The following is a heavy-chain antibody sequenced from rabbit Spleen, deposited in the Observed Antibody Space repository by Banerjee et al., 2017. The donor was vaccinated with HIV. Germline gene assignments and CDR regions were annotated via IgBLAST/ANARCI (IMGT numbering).Heavy chain of an antibody. J-gene: IGHJ6*01. CDR1: GFDFSNNA. CDR2: IVNGDGST. CDR3: ARDTGSSFSSYGMDL. D-gene: IGHD8-1*01. Sequence: QEQLVESGGGLVQPEGSLTLTCKASGFDFSNNAICWVRQAPGKGPEWIACIVNGDGSTYYASWVNGRFTISRSTSLNTVTLQMTSLTVADTATYFCARDTGSSFSSYGMDLWGQGTLVTVS. V-gene: IGHV1S47*01.